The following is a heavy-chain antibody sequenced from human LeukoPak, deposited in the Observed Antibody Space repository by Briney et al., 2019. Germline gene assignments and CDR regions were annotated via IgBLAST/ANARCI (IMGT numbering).Heavy chain of an antibody. D-gene: IGHD2-21*02. CDR1: GGSISSYY. CDR3: ARGDCGGDCAEYFQH. CDR2: IYYSGST. V-gene: IGHV4-59*01. J-gene: IGHJ1*01. Sequence: TSETLSLTCTVSGGSISSYYWSWIRQPPGKGLEWIGYIYYSGSTNYNPPLKSRVTISVDTSKNQFSLKLSSVTAADTAVYYCARGDCGGDCAEYFQHWGQGTLVTVSS.